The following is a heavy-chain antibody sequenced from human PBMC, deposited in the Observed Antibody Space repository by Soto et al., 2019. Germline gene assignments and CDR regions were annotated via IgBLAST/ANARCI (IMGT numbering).Heavy chain of an antibody. CDR3: ARGAGRYYDSSGYYTH. D-gene: IGHD3-22*01. Sequence: GGSLRLSCAASGITFSNYAMNWVRQAPGKGLEWVSVISGSGGDTHYADSVKGRFSISRDNSKNTMYVQMNSLRAEDTAVYYCARGAGRYYDSSGYYTHWAQGALVTVSS. CDR2: ISGSGGDT. CDR1: GITFSNYA. V-gene: IGHV3-23*01. J-gene: IGHJ4*02.